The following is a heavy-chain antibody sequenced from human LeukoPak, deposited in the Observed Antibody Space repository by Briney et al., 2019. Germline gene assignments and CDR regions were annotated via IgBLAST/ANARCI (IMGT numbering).Heavy chain of an antibody. D-gene: IGHD3-10*01. CDR3: ARSNYYAIRRDTYYYYMDV. CDR1: CGFISSAGYY. V-gene: IGHV4-31*03. J-gene: IGHJ6*03. CDR2: TYYSGST. Sequence: SDTLSLTCTLSCGFISSAGYYWSWIRQHPGRGLVGIGYTYYSGSTYYNPSLKWRVPISVHTSKNQCSLKLSSVTAADTAVYYGARSNYYAIRRDTYYYYMDVWGKGTTVTVSS.